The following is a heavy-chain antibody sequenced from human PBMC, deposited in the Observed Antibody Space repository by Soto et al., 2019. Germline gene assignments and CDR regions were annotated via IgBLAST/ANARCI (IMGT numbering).Heavy chain of an antibody. CDR2: ISSSSSYI. Sequence: GGSLRLSCAASGFTFSSYWMSWVRQAPGKGLEWVSSISSSSSYIYYADSVKGRFTISRDNAKNSLYLQMNSLRAEDPGWYLRAFKEDKRPSYGFEILGPGTMVTVSS. D-gene: IGHD2-15*01. CDR1: GFTFSSYW. J-gene: IGHJ3*02. CDR3: AFKEDKRPSYGFEI. V-gene: IGHV3-21*01.